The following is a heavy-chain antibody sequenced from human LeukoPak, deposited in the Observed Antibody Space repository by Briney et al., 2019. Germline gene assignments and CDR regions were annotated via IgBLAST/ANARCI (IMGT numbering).Heavy chain of an antibody. D-gene: IGHD5-18*01. Sequence: ASVKVSCKASGYTFTSNYIHWVRQAPGQGLEWMGMIYPRDGSTSYAQKFQGRVTVTRDTSTSTVHMELSGLRSEDTAVYYCARDRAMADYWGQGTLVTVSS. V-gene: IGHV1-46*01. J-gene: IGHJ4*02. CDR1: GYTFTSNY. CDR2: IYPRDGST. CDR3: ARDRAMADY.